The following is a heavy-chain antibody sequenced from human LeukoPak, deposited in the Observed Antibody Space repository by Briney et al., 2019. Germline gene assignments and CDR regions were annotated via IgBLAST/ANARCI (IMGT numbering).Heavy chain of an antibody. CDR3: AREPYGSGNNWFDP. J-gene: IGHJ5*02. CDR2: IYYSGSP. Sequence: PPETLSLTCTVSGGSISSGGYYWSWIRQHPGKGLEWIVYIYYSGSPYYNPSLKSRVTISVDTSKNQFSLKLSSVTAADTAVYYCAREPYGSGNNWFDPWGQGTLVTVSS. CDR1: GGSISSGGYY. V-gene: IGHV4-31*03. D-gene: IGHD3-10*01.